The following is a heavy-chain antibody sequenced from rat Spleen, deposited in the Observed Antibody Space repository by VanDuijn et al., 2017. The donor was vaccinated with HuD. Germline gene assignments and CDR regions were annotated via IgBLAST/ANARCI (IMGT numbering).Heavy chain of an antibody. J-gene: IGHJ2*01. Sequence: EVQLVESGGGLVQPGRSLKLSCTASGFTFSDYAMAWVRQVPKKGLEWVATIIYDGSSSFYRDSVKGRFTISRDKAKSTLYLQMDSLRPEDTATYYCARETGYNSYFDYWGQGVLVTVSS. CDR3: ARETGYNSYFDY. CDR1: GFTFSDYA. V-gene: IGHV5-17*01. D-gene: IGHD1-4*01. CDR2: IIYDGSSS.